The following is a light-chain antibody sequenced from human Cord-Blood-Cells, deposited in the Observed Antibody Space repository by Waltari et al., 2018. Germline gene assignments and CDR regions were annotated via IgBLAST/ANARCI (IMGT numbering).Light chain of an antibody. J-gene: IGKJ1*01. Sequence: DHQITQSPSSLSASVGDKVTITCRASQSISSYLNWYQQEPGKAPKPLLYAASSLQSGVLSRFSGSGAWTAFTLTISSMLPADFATYYCQQRYSTPPWTFGQGTKVEIK. CDR2: AAS. V-gene: IGKV1-39*01. CDR1: QSISSY. CDR3: QQRYSTPPWT.